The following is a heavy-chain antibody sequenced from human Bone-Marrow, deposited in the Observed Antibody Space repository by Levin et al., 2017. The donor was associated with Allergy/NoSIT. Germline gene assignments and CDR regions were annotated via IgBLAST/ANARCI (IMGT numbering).Heavy chain of an antibody. J-gene: IGHJ6*03. CDR2: ISSSGNHL. CDR3: AAATNDYDSWSSFYYMDF. Sequence: GGSLRLSCAASGFTFSRSTMHWVRQAPGKGPEWVSFISSSGNHLSYADSVKGRFTISRDNAKNSLYLQMNRLRGEDTAVYYCAAATNDYDSWSSFYYMDFWGKGTTVTVSS. V-gene: IGHV3-21*06. CDR1: GFTFSRST. D-gene: IGHD3-3*01.